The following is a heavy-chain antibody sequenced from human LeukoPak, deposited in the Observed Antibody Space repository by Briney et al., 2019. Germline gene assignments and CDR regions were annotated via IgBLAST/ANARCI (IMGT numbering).Heavy chain of an antibody. CDR3: ATSTYCSGGNCYSRTFQY. CDR2: INSDGSST. Sequence: GGSLRLSCAASGFTFSSYSMNWVRQAPGKGLVWVSRINSDGSSTNYADSVKGRFTISRDNAKNTLYLQMNSLRAEDTAVYYCATSTYCSGGNCYSRTFQYWGQGTLVTVSS. D-gene: IGHD2-15*01. CDR1: GFTFSSYS. V-gene: IGHV3-74*01. J-gene: IGHJ4*02.